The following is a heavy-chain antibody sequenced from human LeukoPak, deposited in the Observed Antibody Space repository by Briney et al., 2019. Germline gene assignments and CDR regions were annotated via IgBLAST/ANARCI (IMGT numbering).Heavy chain of an antibody. V-gene: IGHV1-2*02. CDR2: INPNSGGT. D-gene: IGHD4-17*01. CDR3: ARGVAIHLYGDLDY. CDR1: GYTFTGYY. J-gene: IGHJ4*02. Sequence: ASVKASCKASGYTFTGYYMHWVRQAPGQGLEWMGWINPNSGGTNYAQKFQGRVTMTRDTSISTAYMELSRLRSDDTAVYYRARGVAIHLYGDLDYWGQGTLVTVSS.